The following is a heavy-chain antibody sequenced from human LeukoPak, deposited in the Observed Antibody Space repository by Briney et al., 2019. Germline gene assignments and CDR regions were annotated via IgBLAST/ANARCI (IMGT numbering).Heavy chain of an antibody. CDR2: INPSSGNT. D-gene: IGHD2-21*01. CDR1: GYTFTSYY. Sequence: GASVKVSCKASGYTFTSYYLHWVRQAPGQGLEWMGIINPSSGNTSYAQKFQGRVTMTRDTSTSTVYMELSSLRSEDTAVYYCARPYCGGDCSREGAFDIWGQGTMVTVSS. J-gene: IGHJ3*02. CDR3: ARPYCGGDCSREGAFDI. V-gene: IGHV1-46*01.